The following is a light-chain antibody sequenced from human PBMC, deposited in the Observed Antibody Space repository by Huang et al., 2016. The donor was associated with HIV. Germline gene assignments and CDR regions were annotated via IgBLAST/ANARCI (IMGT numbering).Light chain of an antibody. J-gene: IGKJ1*01. CDR1: QSISSY. CDR2: AAS. V-gene: IGKV1-9*01. CDR3: QQLNSYPPT. Sequence: IQLTQSPSSLSASGGDRVTITCRASQSISSYLAWTQQKPGKAPKLLISAASTLQSGVPSRFSGSGSGTDFTLTISSLQPEDFATYHCQQLNSYPPTFGQGTKVEIK.